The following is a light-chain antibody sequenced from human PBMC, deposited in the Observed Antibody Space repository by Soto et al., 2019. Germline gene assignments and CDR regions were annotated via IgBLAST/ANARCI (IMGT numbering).Light chain of an antibody. CDR2: GNT. CDR1: SSNIGAGYG. V-gene: IGLV1-40*01. Sequence: QPVLTQPPSVSGAPGQRVTISCTGSSSNIGAGYGVHWYQQLPGTAPKLLIYGNTNRPSGVPDRFSGSKSGTSASLAITGLQAEDEADYYCQSYDSSLSGFWVFGGGTKLTVL. J-gene: IGLJ3*02. CDR3: QSYDSSLSGFWV.